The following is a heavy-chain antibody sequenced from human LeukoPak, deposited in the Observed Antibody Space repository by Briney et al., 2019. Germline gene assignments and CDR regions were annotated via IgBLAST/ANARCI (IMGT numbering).Heavy chain of an antibody. V-gene: IGHV4-59*01. CDR3: ARGDYYDSSGYLDNAFDI. J-gene: IGHJ3*02. CDR1: GGSISSYY. D-gene: IGHD3-22*01. CDR2: IYYSGST. Sequence: SEXLSLTCTVSGGSISSYYWSWIRQPPGKGLEWIGYIYYSGSTNYNPSLTSRVTISVDTSKNQFSLKLSSVTAADTAVYYCARGDYYDSSGYLDNAFDIWGQGTMVTVSS.